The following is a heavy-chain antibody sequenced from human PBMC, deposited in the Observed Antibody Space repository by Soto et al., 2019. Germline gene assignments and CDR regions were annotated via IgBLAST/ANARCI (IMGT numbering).Heavy chain of an antibody. CDR2: IRGKAFGGTA. D-gene: IGHD6-13*01. V-gene: IGHV3-49*03. CDR1: GFTFCVYA. CDR3: VKDLDSGS. Sequence: PGSSLRLCCAGFGFTFCVYAMSWFRQDPGKGLEWVGFIRGKAFGGTAEYAASVRGRFTISRDNSKNTLYLQMSSLRAEDTAVYFCVKDLDSGSWGEGTLVTVTS. J-gene: IGHJ4*02.